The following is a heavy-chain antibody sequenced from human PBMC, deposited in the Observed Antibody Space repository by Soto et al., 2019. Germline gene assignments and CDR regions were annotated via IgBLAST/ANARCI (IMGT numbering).Heavy chain of an antibody. D-gene: IGHD6-19*01. Sequence: EVQLVESGGGLVQPGGSLRLSCTASGFTFSSYGMNWVRQAPGKGLEWVSSISSSSSTIYYADSVRGRFTISRDNAKNSLYLQMNILRDEDTAVYYCVREISVAGGHFDYWGQGTLVTVSS. J-gene: IGHJ4*02. CDR1: GFTFSSYG. CDR3: VREISVAGGHFDY. V-gene: IGHV3-48*02. CDR2: ISSSSSTI.